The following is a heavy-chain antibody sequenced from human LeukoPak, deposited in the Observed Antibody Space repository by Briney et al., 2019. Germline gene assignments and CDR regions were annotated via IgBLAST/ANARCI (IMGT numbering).Heavy chain of an antibody. D-gene: IGHD6-19*01. CDR1: GFTFSDYF. J-gene: IGHJ4*02. CDR2: ISGSGSNK. V-gene: IGHV3-11*04. CDR3: ATSQSSVAGIIGD. Sequence: PGGSLRLSCAASGFTFSDYFMTWIRQAPGKGLEWVSYISGSGSNKYYADSVKGRFTISGDNAKNSLYLQMNSLRVEDTAVYYCATSQSSVAGIIGDWGQGTLVTVSS.